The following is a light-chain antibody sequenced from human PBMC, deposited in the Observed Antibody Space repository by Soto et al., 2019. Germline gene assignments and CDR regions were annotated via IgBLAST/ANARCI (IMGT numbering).Light chain of an antibody. J-gene: IGLJ1*01. Sequence: QSALTQPASVSGSPGQSITISCTGTSSDVGGYNYVSWYQHHPGKAPKLMIYEVSNRPSGVSNRFSGSKSGNTASLTISGLQAEDEVEYYCTSYTSSRILYVFGTGPKVTVL. CDR3: TSYTSSRILYV. V-gene: IGLV2-14*01. CDR2: EVS. CDR1: SSDVGGYNY.